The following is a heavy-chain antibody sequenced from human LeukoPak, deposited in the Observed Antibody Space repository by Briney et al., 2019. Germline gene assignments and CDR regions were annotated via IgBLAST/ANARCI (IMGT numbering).Heavy chain of an antibody. CDR1: GYTLTSYY. CDR2: INPSGGST. Sequence: GASVKVSCKASGYTLTSYYMHWVRQAPGQGLEWMGIINPSGGSTSYAQKFQGRVTMTRDMTTSTVYMELSSLRSEDTAVYYCARTALGMATIMDAFDIWGQGTMVTVSS. D-gene: IGHD5-24*01. CDR3: ARTALGMATIMDAFDI. J-gene: IGHJ3*02. V-gene: IGHV1-46*01.